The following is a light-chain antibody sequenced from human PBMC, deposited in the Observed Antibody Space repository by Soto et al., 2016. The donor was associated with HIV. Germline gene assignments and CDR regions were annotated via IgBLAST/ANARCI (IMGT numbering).Light chain of an antibody. CDR3: MQALQTRT. V-gene: IGKV2-28*01. Sequence: DIVMTQSPLSLPVTPGEPASISCRSSQSLLHSNGYNYLNWYLQKPGQSPQLLIYLGSNRASGVPDRFSDSGSGTDFTLKINRVEAEDVGVYYCMQALQTRTFGQGTKVEIK. CDR1: QSLLHSNGYNY. J-gene: IGKJ1*01. CDR2: LGS.